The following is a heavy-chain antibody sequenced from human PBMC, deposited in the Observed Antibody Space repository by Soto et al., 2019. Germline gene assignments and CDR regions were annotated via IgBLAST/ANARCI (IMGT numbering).Heavy chain of an antibody. CDR1: GGSMYSPTFY. Sequence: PSETLSLTCTVSGGSMYSPTFYWTWIRQPPGKGLEWIGSIYYSGGTYNNPSLGRRVIISIDSSKRQFSLNLSSATAADTAVYYCARLSDRRYFEYWGQGALVTVSS. CDR2: IYYSGGT. V-gene: IGHV4-39*01. D-gene: IGHD6-6*01. J-gene: IGHJ4*02. CDR3: ARLSDRRYFEY.